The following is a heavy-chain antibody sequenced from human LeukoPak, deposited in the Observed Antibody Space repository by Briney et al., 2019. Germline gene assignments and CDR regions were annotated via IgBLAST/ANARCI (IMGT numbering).Heavy chain of an antibody. V-gene: IGHV4-39*01. Sequence: PSETLSLTCTVSGGSISSSSYYWGWVRQPPGKGLEWIGSIYYSGSTYYNPSLKSRITISVDTSKNQFSLKLSSVTAADTAVYYCATLVYCSGGSCRYFDYWGQGTLVTVSS. CDR3: ATLVYCSGGSCRYFDY. D-gene: IGHD2-15*01. CDR1: GGSISSSSYY. CDR2: IYYSGST. J-gene: IGHJ4*02.